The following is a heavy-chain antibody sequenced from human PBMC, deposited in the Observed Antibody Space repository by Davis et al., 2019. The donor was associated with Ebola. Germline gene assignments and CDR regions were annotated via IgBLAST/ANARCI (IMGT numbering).Heavy chain of an antibody. CDR2: IRPDGSDK. D-gene: IGHD1-26*01. J-gene: IGHJ4*02. CDR3: ARDGEHYSDLDY. V-gene: IGHV3-7*01. CDR1: GFTFSSYW. Sequence: GGSLRLSCAASGFTFSSYWMSWVRQAPGKGLEWVANIRPDGSDKYYVDSLKGRFTISRDNAKNSLYLQMDSLRAEDTAVYYCARDGEHYSDLDYWGQGTLVTVSS.